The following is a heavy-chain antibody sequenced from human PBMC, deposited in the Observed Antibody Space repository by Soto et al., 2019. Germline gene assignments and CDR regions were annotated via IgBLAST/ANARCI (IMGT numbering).Heavy chain of an antibody. CDR2: ICPDDTET. V-gene: IGHV5-51*01. CDR3: ARHLKSPTLVRGVSRDSYYSLYMDV. CDR1: GYSFTSYW. D-gene: IGHD3-10*01. J-gene: IGHJ6*03. Sequence: PGESLKISCKGSGYSFTSYWIGWVRQMPGKGLEWMGIICPDDTETRYSPSFQGQVTVSADKSISTAYLHLSSLKASDTAMYYCARHLKSPTLVRGVSRDSYYSLYMDVWGKGTTVTVSS.